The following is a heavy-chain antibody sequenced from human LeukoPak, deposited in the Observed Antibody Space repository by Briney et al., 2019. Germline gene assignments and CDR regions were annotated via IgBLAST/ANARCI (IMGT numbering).Heavy chain of an antibody. Sequence: PSETLSLTCAVSGYSISSGYYWGWIRQPPGKGLEWIGSIHHSGSTYYNPSLKSRVTISVDTSKNQFSLKLSSVTAADTAVYYCARQGSKSGTTCFDYWGQGTLVTVSS. CDR2: IHHSGST. CDR3: ARQGSKSGTTCFDY. CDR1: GYSISSGYY. J-gene: IGHJ4*02. V-gene: IGHV4-38-2*01. D-gene: IGHD1-1*01.